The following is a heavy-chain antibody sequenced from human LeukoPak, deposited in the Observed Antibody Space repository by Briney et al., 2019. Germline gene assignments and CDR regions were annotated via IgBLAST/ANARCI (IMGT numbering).Heavy chain of an antibody. CDR2: INAGNGNT. D-gene: IGHD2-21*02. V-gene: IGHV1-3*01. Sequence: ASVKVSCTASGYTFTSYAMHWVRQAPGQRLEWMGWINAGNGNTKYSQKFQGRVTITRDTSASTAYMELSSLRSEDTAVYYCATGGAYCGGDCYPVDYFDYWGQGTLVTVSS. CDR3: ATGGAYCGGDCYPVDYFDY. J-gene: IGHJ4*02. CDR1: GYTFTSYA.